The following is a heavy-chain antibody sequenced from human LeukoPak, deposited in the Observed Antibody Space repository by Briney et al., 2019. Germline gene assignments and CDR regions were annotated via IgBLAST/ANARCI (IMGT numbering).Heavy chain of an antibody. CDR2: IIPILGIA. CDR3: ARFSGYREAEEDY. J-gene: IGHJ4*02. D-gene: IGHD5-18*01. CDR1: GGTFSSYA. V-gene: IGHV1-69*04. Sequence: ASVKVSCKASGGTFSSYAIGWVRQAPGQGLEWMGRIIPILGIANYAQKFQGRVTITADKSTSTAYMELSSLRSEDTAVYYCARFSGYREAEEDYWGQGTLVTVSS.